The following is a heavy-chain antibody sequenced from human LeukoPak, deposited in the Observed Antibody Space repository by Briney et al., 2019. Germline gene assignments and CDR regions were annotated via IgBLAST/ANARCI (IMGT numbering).Heavy chain of an antibody. CDR1: GFTVRGNY. CDR3: ASNGYPSGWFDP. Sequence: GGSLRLSCAASGFTVRGNYMSWVRQAPGKGLEWVSVIYTGGGTYYADSVKGRFTLSRDNSKNTVYLQMNTLRAEDTAVYYCASNGYPSGWFDPWGRGTLVTVSS. D-gene: IGHD2-8*01. CDR2: IYTGGGT. J-gene: IGHJ5*02. V-gene: IGHV3-53*01.